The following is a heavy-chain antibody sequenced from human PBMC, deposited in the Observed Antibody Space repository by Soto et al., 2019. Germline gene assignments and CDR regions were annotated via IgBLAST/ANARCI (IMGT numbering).Heavy chain of an antibody. CDR1: GFNFGDYA. CDR3: SRDLDQYHYYIWGF. CDR2: IRSKAYGGTA. J-gene: IGHJ4*02. D-gene: IGHD3-16*01. V-gene: IGHV3-49*05. Sequence: EVQLVESGGGWEKPGRSLRLSCSASGFNFGDYAVSWFRLAPGRGLEWVAIIRSKAYGGTADYAASVRGRFVISRDDSKSIASLQMNGLKPEDTALYYCSRDLDQYHYYIWGFWGQGTLVTVSS.